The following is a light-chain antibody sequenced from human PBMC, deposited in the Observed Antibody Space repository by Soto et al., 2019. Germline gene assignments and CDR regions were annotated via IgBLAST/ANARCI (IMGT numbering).Light chain of an antibody. V-gene: IGLV1-44*01. CDR1: SSNIGSNL. CDR3: AAWDDSLNGGV. CDR2: NNN. Sequence: QSALTQPPSASGTPGQRVTISCSGSSSNIGSNLVNWYQQFPGTAPKLLIYNNNKRPSGVPGRFSGSKSGTSASLAVSGLQSEDEADYYCAAWDDSLNGGVFGTGTKVTVL. J-gene: IGLJ1*01.